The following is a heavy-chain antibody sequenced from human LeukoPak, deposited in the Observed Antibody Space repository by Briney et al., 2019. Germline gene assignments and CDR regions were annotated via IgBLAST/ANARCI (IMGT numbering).Heavy chain of an antibody. CDR2: ITSGSSYI. V-gene: IGHV3-21*01. CDR3: ARDLTSSDGGYYYFMDV. CDR1: GFTFSSYN. D-gene: IGHD4-23*01. J-gene: IGHJ6*03. Sequence: GGSLRLSCAASGFTFSSYNMNWVRQAPGQGLEWVSSITSGSSYIYYADSVKGRFTISRDNAKSSLYLQMNSLRAEDTAVYYCARDLTSSDGGYYYFMDVWGKGTTVTVSS.